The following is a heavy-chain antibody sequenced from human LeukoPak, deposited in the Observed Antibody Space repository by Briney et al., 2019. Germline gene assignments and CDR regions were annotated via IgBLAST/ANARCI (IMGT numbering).Heavy chain of an antibody. CDR2: INSDGSTT. CDR3: TRVGYIDEGIDY. Sequence: GGSLRLSCAASGFTFSSSWMHWVRQAPGKGLVWVSRINSDGSTTNYADSVKGRFIISRDNAKNTLYLQMNSLRAEDTAIYYCTRVGYIDEGIDYWGQGTLVTVSS. J-gene: IGHJ4*02. V-gene: IGHV3-74*01. CDR1: GFTFSSSW. D-gene: IGHD5-24*01.